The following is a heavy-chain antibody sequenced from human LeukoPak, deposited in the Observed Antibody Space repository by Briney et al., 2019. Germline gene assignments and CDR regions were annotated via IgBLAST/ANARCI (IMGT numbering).Heavy chain of an antibody. D-gene: IGHD1-14*01. Sequence: SQTLSLTCTVSGGPMSGGDYFWSWIRQPPGKGLEWIGYIYYSGSTYYNPSLKSRVTISVDTSKNQFSLKLSSVTAADTAVYYCARAGGMDDHWGQGTLVTVSS. V-gene: IGHV4-30-4*01. CDR2: IYYSGST. CDR3: ARAGGMDDH. CDR1: GGPMSGGDYF. J-gene: IGHJ4*02.